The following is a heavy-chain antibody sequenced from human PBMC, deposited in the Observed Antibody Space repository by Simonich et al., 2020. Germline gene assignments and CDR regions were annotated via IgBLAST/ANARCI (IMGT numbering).Heavy chain of an antibody. V-gene: IGHV1-46*01. J-gene: IGHJ6*02. Sequence: QVQLVQSGAEVKKPGASVKVSCKASGYTFTSYYMHWVRQAPGQGLEWMVIRHPRSGNTNDAQKFQGKATMTRDTSTSTVYMGLSSLRSEDTAVYYCASADSGSYWGYYYYYYGMDVWGQGTTVTVSS. CDR3: ASADSGSYWGYYYYYYGMDV. CDR1: GYTFTSYY. D-gene: IGHD1-26*01. CDR2: RHPRSGNT.